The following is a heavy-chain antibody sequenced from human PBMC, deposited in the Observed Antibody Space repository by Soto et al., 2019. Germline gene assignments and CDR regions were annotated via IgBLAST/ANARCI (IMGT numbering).Heavy chain of an antibody. CDR1: GGSISSSSYY. CDR3: ARYYCTNGVCHFDP. CDR2: IYHSGST. J-gene: IGHJ5*02. Sequence: SETLSLTCTVSGGSISSSSYYWGWIRQPPGKGLEWIGCIYHSGSTNYNPSLKSRVTISVDTSKNQFSLKLSSVTAADTAVYYCARYYCTNGVCHFDPWGQGTLVTVSS. D-gene: IGHD2-8*01. V-gene: IGHV4-39*01.